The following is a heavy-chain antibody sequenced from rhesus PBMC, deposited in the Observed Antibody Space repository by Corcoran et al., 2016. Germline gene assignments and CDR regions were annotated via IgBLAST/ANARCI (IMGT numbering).Heavy chain of an antibody. J-gene: IGHJ3*01. CDR3: ARQGFMGAFDF. CDR1: GGSISDRYY. CDR2: IYGCGGST. V-gene: IGHV4-106*01. Sequence: QVQLQESGPGLVKPSETLSLTCAVSGGSISDRYYWSWIRQPPGKGLEWIGYIYGCGGSTNYNPALKSRVTISTDTSKNQCSLKLSSVTAADTAVYYCARQGFMGAFDFWGQGLRVTVSS.